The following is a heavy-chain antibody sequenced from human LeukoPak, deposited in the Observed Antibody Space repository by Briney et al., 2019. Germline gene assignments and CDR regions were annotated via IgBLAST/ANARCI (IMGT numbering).Heavy chain of an antibody. CDR2: IIPIFGTA. CDR3: ARDRDYVWGSYRPNWFDP. J-gene: IGHJ5*02. V-gene: IGHV1-69*06. D-gene: IGHD3-16*02. Sequence: GASVKVSCKASGGTFSNYAISWVRQAPGQGLEWMGGIIPIFGTANYAQKFRGRVTITADKSTRTAYRELSSLRSEDTAVYYCARDRDYVWGSYRPNWFDPWGQGTLVTVSS. CDR1: GGTFSNYA.